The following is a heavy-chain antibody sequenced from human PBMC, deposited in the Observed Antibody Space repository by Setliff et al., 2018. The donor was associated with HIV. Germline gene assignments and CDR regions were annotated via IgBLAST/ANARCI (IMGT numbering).Heavy chain of an antibody. CDR3: ARGGKYVWGSYRYVADDAFAI. J-gene: IGHJ3*02. V-gene: IGHV4-31*03. D-gene: IGHD3-16*02. CDR2: IYSSGTK. CDR1: GVTSGDYY. Sequence: PSETLSLTCTFSGVTSGDYYWTWIRQHPVKGLEWIGYIYSSGTKYYNPSLKSRLAISLDTSKNQFSLNLKSVTAADAAVYYCARGGKYVWGSYRYVADDAFAIWGQGTMVTVS.